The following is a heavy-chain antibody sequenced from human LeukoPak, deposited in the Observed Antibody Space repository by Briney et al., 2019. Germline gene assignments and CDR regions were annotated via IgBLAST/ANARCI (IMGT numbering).Heavy chain of an antibody. D-gene: IGHD1-26*01. CDR1: GFTFSSYA. CDR3: ATEGGIVGTSEFDY. V-gene: IGHV3-23*01. CDR2: ISGSGGST. Sequence: GGSLRLSCAASGFTFSSYAMSWVRQAPGKGLEWVSAISGSGGSTYYADSVKGRFTISRDNSKNTLFLQMNSLGAEDTAIYYCATEGGIVGTSEFDYWGQGTLVTVSS. J-gene: IGHJ4*02.